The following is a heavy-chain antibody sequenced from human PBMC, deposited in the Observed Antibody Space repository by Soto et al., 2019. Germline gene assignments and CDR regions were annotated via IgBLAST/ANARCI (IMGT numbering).Heavy chain of an antibody. V-gene: IGHV3-23*01. CDR3: AKARYSSGWYYYYGMDV. D-gene: IGHD6-19*01. Sequence: GGSQRLSCAAAGFNFRGYAMSWVRQAPGKGLEWVSAISGSGGSTYYADSVKGRFTISRDNSKNTLYLQMNSLRAEDTAVYYCAKARYSSGWYYYYGMDVWGQGTTVTVSS. CDR1: GFNFRGYA. CDR2: ISGSGGST. J-gene: IGHJ6*02.